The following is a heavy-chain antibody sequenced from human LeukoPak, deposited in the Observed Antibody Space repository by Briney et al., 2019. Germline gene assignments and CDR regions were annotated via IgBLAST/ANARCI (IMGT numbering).Heavy chain of an antibody. CDR2: IYYSGST. J-gene: IGHJ6*02. Sequence: SETLSLTCTVSGGSISSYYWSWIRQPPGKGLEWIGYIYYSGSTNYNPSLKSRVTISVDTSKNQFSLKLTSVTAADTAVYYCARGRTADYNEYDYGMDVWGQGTTVTVSS. D-gene: IGHD4-11*01. CDR1: GGSISSYY. V-gene: IGHV4-59*12. CDR3: ARGRTADYNEYDYGMDV.